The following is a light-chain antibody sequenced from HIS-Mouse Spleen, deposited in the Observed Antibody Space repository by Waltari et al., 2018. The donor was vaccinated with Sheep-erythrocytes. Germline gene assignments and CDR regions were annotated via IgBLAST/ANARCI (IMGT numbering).Light chain of an antibody. J-gene: IGLJ3*02. V-gene: IGLV2-14*02. Sequence: QSALTQPASVSGSPGQSITISCTGTSSDVGSYNLVSWYQQHPGKAPKLMIYEGSKRPSGVSNRFSGSNSGNTATLTISGTQAMDEADYYCQAWDSSTAWVFGGGTK. CDR1: SSDVGSYNL. CDR3: QAWDSSTAWV. CDR2: EGS.